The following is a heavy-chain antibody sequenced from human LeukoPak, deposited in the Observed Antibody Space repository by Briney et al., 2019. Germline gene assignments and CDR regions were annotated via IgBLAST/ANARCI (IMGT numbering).Heavy chain of an antibody. Sequence: GGSLRLSCVTYGLAFDTFWMHWVRQAPGKGLMWVARININGTFSTYADSVQGRFTVFRDNAKKTLYLQMNSLRVEDTATYFCGQVGYWGQGPLVTVAS. CDR1: GLAFDTFW. D-gene: IGHD1-26*01. CDR3: GQVGY. CDR2: ININGTFS. J-gene: IGHJ4*02. V-gene: IGHV3-74*03.